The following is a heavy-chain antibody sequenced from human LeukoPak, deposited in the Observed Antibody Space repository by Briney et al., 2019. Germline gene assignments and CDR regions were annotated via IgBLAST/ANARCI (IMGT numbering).Heavy chain of an antibody. CDR3: ARGGGSIRYWFDP. V-gene: IGHV1-24*01. D-gene: IGHD4-17*01. Sequence: ASVKVSCKVSGYTLTELSMHWVRQAPGKGLEWMGGFDPEDGETIYAQKFQGRVTITADESTSTAYMELSSLRSEDTAVYYCARGGGSIRYWFDPWGQGTLVTVSS. CDR2: FDPEDGET. J-gene: IGHJ5*02. CDR1: GYTLTELS.